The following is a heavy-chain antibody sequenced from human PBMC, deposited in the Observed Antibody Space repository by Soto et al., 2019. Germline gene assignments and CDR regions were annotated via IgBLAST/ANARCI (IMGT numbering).Heavy chain of an antibody. D-gene: IGHD6-6*01. CDR3: ARKYSSSYNWFDP. CDR1: GGSISSGDYY. CDR2: IYYSGST. J-gene: IGHJ5*02. V-gene: IGHV4-30-4*01. Sequence: SETLSLTCTVSGGSISSGDYYWSWIRQPPGKGLEWIGYIYYSGSTYYNPSLKSRVTISVDTSKNQFSLKLSSVTAADTAVYYCARKYSSSYNWFDPWGQGTLVTVSS.